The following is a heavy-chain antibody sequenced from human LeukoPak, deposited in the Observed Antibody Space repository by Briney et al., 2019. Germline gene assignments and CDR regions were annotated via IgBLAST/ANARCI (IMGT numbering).Heavy chain of an antibody. CDR3: ARSQGIVGAMTD. J-gene: IGHJ4*02. D-gene: IGHD1-26*01. Sequence: ASVKVSCKASGYTFTSYDINWVRQATGQGLEWMGWMNPNSGNTGYAQKFQGRVTMTRNTSISTAYMELSSLRSEDTAVYYCARSQGIVGAMTDWGQGTLVTVSS. CDR2: MNPNSGNT. CDR1: GYTFTSYD. V-gene: IGHV1-8*01.